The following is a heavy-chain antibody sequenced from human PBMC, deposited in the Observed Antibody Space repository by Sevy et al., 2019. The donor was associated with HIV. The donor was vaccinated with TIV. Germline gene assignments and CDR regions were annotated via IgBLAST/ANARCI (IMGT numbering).Heavy chain of an antibody. V-gene: IGHV3-48*01. J-gene: IGHJ6*02. Sequence: GGSLRLSCAASGFTFSSYSMNWVRQAPGKGLEWLSYIDSSSSNRYYAESVKVRFTVSRDNAKKSLYVQMNSLRGEDTAVYYCAREGGYTDQGMDVWGQGTTVTVSS. CDR1: GFTFSSYS. D-gene: IGHD5-12*01. CDR3: AREGGYTDQGMDV. CDR2: IDSSSSNR.